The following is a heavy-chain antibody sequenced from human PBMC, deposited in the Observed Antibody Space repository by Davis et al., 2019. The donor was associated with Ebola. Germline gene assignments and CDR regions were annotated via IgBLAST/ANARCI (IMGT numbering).Heavy chain of an antibody. CDR2: IYYTGGT. J-gene: IGHJ5*02. V-gene: IGHV4-39*07. CDR1: GGSISSSDYY. D-gene: IGHD6-6*01. Sequence: PSETLSLTCTVSGGSISSSDYYWGWIRQPPGKGLEWIGTIYYTGGTYYNPSLKSRVTMSIDASRNQFSLQLASMTAADTAIYYCATNSSSSPWFDPWGQGTRVTVSS. CDR3: ATNSSSSPWFDP.